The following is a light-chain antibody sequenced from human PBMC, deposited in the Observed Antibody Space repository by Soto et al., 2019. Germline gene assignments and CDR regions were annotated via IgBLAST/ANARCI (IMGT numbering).Light chain of an antibody. CDR3: QQYNTWPRT. CDR1: QSVSSW. J-gene: IGKJ1*01. CDR2: GAS. Sequence: EIMVPQSPATLSVCPRQRATLSCRASQSVSSWLAWYQQKPGKAPRLLIYGASTRATGIPARFSGSGSGTEFTLTISSLQSEDFAVYYCQQYNTWPRTFGQGTKVDIK. V-gene: IGKV3-15*01.